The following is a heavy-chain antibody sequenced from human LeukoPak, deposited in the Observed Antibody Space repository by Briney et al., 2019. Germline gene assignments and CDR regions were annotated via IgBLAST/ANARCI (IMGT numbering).Heavy chain of an antibody. CDR2: INHSGST. Sequence: PSETLSLTCAVYGGSFSGYYWSWIRQPPGKGLEWIGEINHSGSTNYNPSLKSRVTISVDTSKNQFSLKLSSVTAADTAVYYRARGDPTNFDYWGQGTLVTVSS. J-gene: IGHJ4*02. CDR1: GGSFSGYY. CDR3: ARGDPTNFDY. V-gene: IGHV4-34*01.